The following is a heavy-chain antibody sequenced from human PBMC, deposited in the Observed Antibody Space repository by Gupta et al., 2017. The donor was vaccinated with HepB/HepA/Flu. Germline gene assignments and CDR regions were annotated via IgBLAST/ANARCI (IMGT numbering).Heavy chain of an antibody. CDR3: AQATGGVGASNGRDDYARDV. CDR1: GFSFSNDA. D-gene: IGHD1-26*01. V-gene: IGHV3-23*01. CDR2: ISGSGGST. Sequence: EVQLLESGGGLVQPGGSLRLSCAASGFSFSNDAMTWVRQAPGKGLEWVSSISGSGGSTVDADAVKCRFNISRDKSKNTLYLQMNSLRAEDTAVYYCAQATGGVGASNGRDDYARDVGGQGPTVTV. J-gene: IGHJ6*02.